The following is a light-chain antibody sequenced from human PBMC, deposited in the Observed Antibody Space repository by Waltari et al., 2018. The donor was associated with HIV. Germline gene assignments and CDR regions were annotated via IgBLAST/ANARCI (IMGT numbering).Light chain of an antibody. Sequence: DIVMTQSPDSLPVSLGERATINCTSSRSILYSSDNRNYLAWYQQKPRQPPKLLISWASTRESGVPDRFSGSGSGTDFTLTITRLQADDFATYYCQQYNTYSGAFGQGTKVEIK. CDR3: QQYNTYSGA. CDR1: RSILYSSDNRNY. CDR2: WAS. J-gene: IGKJ1*01. V-gene: IGKV4-1*01.